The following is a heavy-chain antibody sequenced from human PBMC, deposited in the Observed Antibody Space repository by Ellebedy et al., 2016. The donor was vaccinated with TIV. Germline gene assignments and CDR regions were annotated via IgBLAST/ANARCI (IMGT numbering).Heavy chain of an antibody. V-gene: IGHV3-7*01. CDR2: IKTDGSET. CDR1: GFSFSNFW. J-gene: IGHJ5*02. D-gene: IGHD3-3*01. Sequence: GESLKISCAAWGFSFSNFWMSWVRQAPGKGLEWVAHIKTDGSETYYVDSVKGRFTISRENAKNALFLQMDGLRVDDSAVYYCVAFGVFNLWGQGAPVTVSS. CDR3: VAFGVFNL.